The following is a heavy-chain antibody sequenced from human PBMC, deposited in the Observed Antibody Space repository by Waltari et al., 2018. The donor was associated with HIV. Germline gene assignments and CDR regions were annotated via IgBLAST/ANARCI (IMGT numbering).Heavy chain of an antibody. J-gene: IGHJ4*02. CDR1: GFTFRSHG. V-gene: IGHV3-30*18. D-gene: IGHD1-26*01. CDR3: AKDRGELPADY. CDR2: ISYDGSNK. Sequence: VQLVASGGGVVQPGRSLRLSCAASGFTFRSHGMHWVRQAPGKGLEWVAVISYDGSNKYYADSVKGRYTISRDNSKNTLYLQMNSLRAEDTAVYYCAKDRGELPADYWGQGTLVTVSS.